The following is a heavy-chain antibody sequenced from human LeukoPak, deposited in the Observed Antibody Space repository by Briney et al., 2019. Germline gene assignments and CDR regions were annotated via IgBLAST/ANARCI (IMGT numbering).Heavy chain of an antibody. Sequence: PSETLSLTCTVSGYSISSGYYWGWIRQPPGKGLEWIGNIYHSGNTYYNPSLKSRVNISVDTSKNQFSLKLSSVTAADTALYYCAKLDNCDLMIAYWGQGTLVTVSS. J-gene: IGHJ4*02. D-gene: IGHD3-3*01. CDR2: IYHSGNT. CDR1: GYSISSGYY. V-gene: IGHV4-38-2*02. CDR3: AKLDNCDLMIAY.